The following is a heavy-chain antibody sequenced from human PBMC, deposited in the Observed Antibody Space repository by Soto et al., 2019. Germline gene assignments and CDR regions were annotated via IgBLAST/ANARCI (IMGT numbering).Heavy chain of an antibody. D-gene: IGHD5-18*01. CDR1: GGSISSSSYY. V-gene: IGHV4-39*01. J-gene: IGHJ5*02. CDR3: ACSPRAGRSRISEKRNNTWIQLWLIGFDP. Sequence: PSETLSLTCTVSGGSISSSSYYWGWIRQPPGKGLEWIGSIYYSGSTYYNPYLKSRVTISVDTSKNQFSLKPISVTAADTAVYYCACSPRAGRSRISEKRNNTWIQLWLIGFDPWGQGTLVTVSS. CDR2: IYYSGST.